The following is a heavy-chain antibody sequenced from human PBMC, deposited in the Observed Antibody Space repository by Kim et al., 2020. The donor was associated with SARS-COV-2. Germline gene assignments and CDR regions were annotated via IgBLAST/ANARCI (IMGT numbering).Heavy chain of an antibody. CDR2: ISGSGGST. D-gene: IGHD3-10*01. V-gene: IGHV3-23*01. J-gene: IGHJ4*02. Sequence: GGSLRLFCAASGFTFSSYAMSWVRQAPGKGLEWVSSISGSGGSTYYADSVKGRFTISRDNSKNTLYLQMNSLRAEDTAVYYCAKALWFGELSLDYWGQGTLVTVSS. CDR1: GFTFSSYA. CDR3: AKALWFGELSLDY.